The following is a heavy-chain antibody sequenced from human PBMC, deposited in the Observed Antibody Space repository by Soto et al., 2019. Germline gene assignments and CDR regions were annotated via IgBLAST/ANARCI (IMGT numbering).Heavy chain of an antibody. CDR1: GDSITNSDYY. V-gene: IGHV4-30-4*01. CDR3: ARRYYYDSSGYWYWFDP. D-gene: IGHD3-22*01. Sequence: SETLSLTCTVSGDSITNSDYYWNWIRQSPGKGLEWIASIDYSGNTYYNPSLKSRVTISVDRSKNQFSLKLSSVTAADTAVYYCARRYYYDSSGYWYWFDPWGQGTLVTVSS. CDR2: IDYSGNT. J-gene: IGHJ5*02.